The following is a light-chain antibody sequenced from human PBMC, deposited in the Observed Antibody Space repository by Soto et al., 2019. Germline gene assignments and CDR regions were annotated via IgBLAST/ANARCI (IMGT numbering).Light chain of an antibody. CDR2: AAS. CDR3: QHYGNSLFT. CDR1: QSLTSSY. J-gene: IGKJ3*01. Sequence: IVLTQSPGTLSLSPGERATLSCRASQSLTSSYVAWYQQKPGQAPRLLIYAASTRATGIPDRFSGSGSGTDFTLTISRLEPEDFAMYYCQHYGNSLFTFGPGTKVDIK. V-gene: IGKV3-20*01.